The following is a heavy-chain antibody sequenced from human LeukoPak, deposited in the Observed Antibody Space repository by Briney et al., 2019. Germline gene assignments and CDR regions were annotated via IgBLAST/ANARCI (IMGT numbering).Heavy chain of an antibody. Sequence: SETLSLTCTVSGGSLSSYYWSWLRQPPGKGLEWIGYIYYSGSTNYNPSLKSRVTISVDTSKNQFSLKLSSVTAADTAVYYCARNLAAAHFDYWGQGTLVTVSS. CDR1: GGSLSSYY. D-gene: IGHD6-13*01. J-gene: IGHJ4*02. V-gene: IGHV4-59*01. CDR3: ARNLAAAHFDY. CDR2: IYYSGST.